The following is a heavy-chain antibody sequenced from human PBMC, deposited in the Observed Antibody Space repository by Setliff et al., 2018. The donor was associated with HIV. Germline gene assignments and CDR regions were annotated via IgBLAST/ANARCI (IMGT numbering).Heavy chain of an antibody. D-gene: IGHD1-7*01. J-gene: IGHJ4*02. Sequence: GGSLRLSCAGSGSGGSGFTFSDYYMSWVRQAPGKGLEWVANINQDGSAKDYVDSVKGRFTISRDNAKNSLYLQMNTLRAEDTAVYYCAREGITGTTLHPYWGQGTLVTVSS. CDR3: AREGITGTTLHPY. CDR2: INQDGSAK. V-gene: IGHV3-7*01. CDR1: GFTFSDYY.